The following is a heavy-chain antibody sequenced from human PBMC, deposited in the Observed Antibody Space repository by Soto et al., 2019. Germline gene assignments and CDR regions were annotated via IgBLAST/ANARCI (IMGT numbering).Heavy chain of an antibody. D-gene: IGHD2-15*01. CDR1: GFTFSSYG. CDR3: AKDLGVVTPRYYFDY. Sequence: QVQLVESGGAVVQPGRSLRLSCAASGFTFSSYGMHWVRQAPGKGLEWVAVISYDGSNKYYADSVKGRFTISRDNSTNTLYLQMNSLRDEDTAVYYCAKDLGVVTPRYYFDYWGQGTLVTVSS. J-gene: IGHJ4*02. V-gene: IGHV3-30*18. CDR2: ISYDGSNK.